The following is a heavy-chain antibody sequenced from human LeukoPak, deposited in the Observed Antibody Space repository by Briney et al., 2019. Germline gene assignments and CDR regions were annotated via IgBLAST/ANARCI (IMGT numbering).Heavy chain of an antibody. V-gene: IGHV1-2*02. J-gene: IGHJ4*02. D-gene: IGHD3-10*01. CDR3: TRDLLYYYGSGLDY. CDR1: GYTFTGYY. CDR2: INPNIGGT. Sequence: SSVKVSCKSSGYTFTGYYMHWVRQAPGQGLEWMGWINPNIGGTNYAQKLPGRVTMTRGMSISTAYMELSRLRSDDTAVYYCTRDLLYYYGSGLDYWGQGTLVTVSS.